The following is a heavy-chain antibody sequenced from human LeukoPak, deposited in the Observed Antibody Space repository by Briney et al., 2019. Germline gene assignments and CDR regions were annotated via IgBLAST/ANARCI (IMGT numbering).Heavy chain of an antibody. CDR2: IRSKGNNYAT. J-gene: IGHJ5*02. CDR1: GFTFSGSA. V-gene: IGHV3-73*01. Sequence: GGSLRLSCAASGFTFSGSAMHWVRQASGKGLEWVGRIRSKGNNYATAYAASVKGRFTISRDDSKNTAYLQMNSLKTEDTAVYYCARGYYDSSGYENWFDPWGQGTLVTVSS. CDR3: ARGYYDSSGYENWFDP. D-gene: IGHD3-22*01.